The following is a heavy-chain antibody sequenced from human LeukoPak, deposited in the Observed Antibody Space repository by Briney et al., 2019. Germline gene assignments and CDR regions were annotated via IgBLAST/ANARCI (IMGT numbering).Heavy chain of an antibody. CDR2: INPNSGGT. CDR3: AREFWLVRPRGMDV. Sequence: ASVKVSCKASGYTFTVYYMHWVRQAPGQGLEWMGWINPNSGGTNYAQKFQGWVTMTRDTYISTAYMELSRLRSDDTAVYYCAREFWLVRPRGMDVWGKGTTVTVSS. V-gene: IGHV1-2*04. CDR1: GYTFTVYY. J-gene: IGHJ6*04. D-gene: IGHD6-19*01.